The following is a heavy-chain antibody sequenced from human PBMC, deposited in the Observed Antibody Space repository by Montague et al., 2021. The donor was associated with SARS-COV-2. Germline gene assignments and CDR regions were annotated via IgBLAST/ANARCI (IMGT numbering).Heavy chain of an antibody. Sequence: SLRLSCAASGFTFSYYDMNWVRQAPGKGPEWISYISTSAYTTSYAGSVKGRFTISRDSGKNSLYLQMNSLRVEDTAVYYCTRDYRSVVGDGLDIWGQGTKVTVSS. J-gene: IGHJ3*02. CDR3: TRDYRSVVGDGLDI. D-gene: IGHD3-16*02. V-gene: IGHV3-48*03. CDR2: ISTSAYTT. CDR1: GFTFSYYD.